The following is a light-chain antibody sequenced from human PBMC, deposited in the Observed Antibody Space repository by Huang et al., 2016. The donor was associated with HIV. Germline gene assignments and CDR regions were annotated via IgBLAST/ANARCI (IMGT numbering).Light chain of an antibody. CDR1: QNVRSN. V-gene: IGKV3D-15*01. CDR3: QQYDNWPPGLT. J-gene: IGKJ4*01. CDR2: DTS. Sequence: EIVMTQSPATLSVSPGGGATLSCRASQNVRSNLAWYQQPPGQAPRCLIYDTSTRASGVPARFSGSGSGTEFTLTISGLQSEDFAVYYCQQYDNWPPGLTFGGGTKVEI.